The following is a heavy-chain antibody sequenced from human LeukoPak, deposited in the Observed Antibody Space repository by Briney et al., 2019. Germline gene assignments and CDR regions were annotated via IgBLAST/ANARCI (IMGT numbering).Heavy chain of an antibody. Sequence: GALRLSCAASGFTFSSLWMSWVRQAPGRGPEWVANINQDGGTTYYVASVKGRFTISRDNAKDSLSLQMSSLRAEDTAVYYCTKDRQGPNQYHMDVWGKGTTVTVSS. CDR1: GFTFSSLW. V-gene: IGHV3-7*01. CDR2: INQDGGTT. CDR3: TKDRQGPNQYHMDV. J-gene: IGHJ6*03.